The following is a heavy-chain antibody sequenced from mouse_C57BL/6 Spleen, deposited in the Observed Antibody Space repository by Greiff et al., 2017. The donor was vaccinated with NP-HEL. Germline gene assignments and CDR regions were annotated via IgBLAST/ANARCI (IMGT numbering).Heavy chain of an antibody. J-gene: IGHJ4*01. CDR3: ARRYYGSSYYAMDD. CDR1: GYTFTSYW. V-gene: IGHV1-55*01. CDR2: IYPGSGST. D-gene: IGHD1-1*01. Sequence: QVQLQQSGAELVKPGASVKMSCKASGYTFTSYWITWVKQRPGQGLEWIGDIYPGSGSTNYNEKFKSKATLTVDTSSSTAYMQLSSLTSEDSAVYYCARRYYGSSYYAMDDWGQGTSVTVSS.